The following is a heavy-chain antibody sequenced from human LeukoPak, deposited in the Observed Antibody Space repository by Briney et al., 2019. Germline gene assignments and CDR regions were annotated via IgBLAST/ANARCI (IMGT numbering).Heavy chain of an antibody. CDR3: ARDRVNYYDSSGQGNWFDP. V-gene: IGHV1-69*13. CDR2: IIPIFGTA. D-gene: IGHD3-22*01. CDR1: GYTLTELS. Sequence: ASVKVSCKVSGYTLTELSMHWVRQAPGQGLEWMGGIIPIFGTANYAQKFQGRVTITADESTSTAYMELSSLRSEDTAVYYCARDRVNYYDSSGQGNWFDPWGQGTLVTVSS. J-gene: IGHJ5*02.